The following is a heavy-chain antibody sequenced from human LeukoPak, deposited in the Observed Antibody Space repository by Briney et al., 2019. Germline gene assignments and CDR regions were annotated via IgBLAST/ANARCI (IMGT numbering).Heavy chain of an antibody. CDR3: TRPVELSGSHSGGAFDI. CDR1: GFTFAEYA. Sequence: PGRSLRLSCPASGFTFAEYAMSWVRLAPGKGLEWVSFIRSKAYDGTTEYAASVKGRFTISRDDSESIAYLQMNSLKTEDTAVYYCTRPVELSGSHSGGAFDIWGQGTMVTVSS. J-gene: IGHJ3*02. CDR2: IRSKAYDGTT. V-gene: IGHV3-49*04. D-gene: IGHD1-26*01.